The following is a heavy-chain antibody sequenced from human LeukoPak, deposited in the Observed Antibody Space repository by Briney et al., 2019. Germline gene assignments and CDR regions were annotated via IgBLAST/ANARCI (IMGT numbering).Heavy chain of an antibody. CDR1: GGTFSSYA. D-gene: IGHD3-22*01. J-gene: IGHJ4*02. CDR3: ARHDYYDSSGYYLDY. CDR2: IYPGDSDT. V-gene: IGHV5-51*01. Sequence: ASVKVSCKASGGTFSSYAISWVRQMPGKGLEWMGIIYPGDSDTRYSPSYQGQVTISADKSISTAYLQWSSLKASDTAMYYCARHDYYDSSGYYLDYWGQGTLVTVSS.